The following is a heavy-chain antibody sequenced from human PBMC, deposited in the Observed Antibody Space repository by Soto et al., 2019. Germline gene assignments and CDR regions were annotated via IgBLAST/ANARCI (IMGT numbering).Heavy chain of an antibody. D-gene: IGHD5-12*01. J-gene: IGHJ4*02. CDR2: ISSSGTTI. CDR3: PREAPGLRFGYY. Sequence: QVQLVESGGGLVKPGGSLRHSCAGSGFNFNDYYMSWSRQAPGKGLEWISYISSSGTTIYYSDSVKGRFTISRDHAKNSLYLQINSLRAEDTAMYFCPREAPGLRFGYYWGQGTLVTVSS. V-gene: IGHV3-11*01. CDR1: GFNFNDYY.